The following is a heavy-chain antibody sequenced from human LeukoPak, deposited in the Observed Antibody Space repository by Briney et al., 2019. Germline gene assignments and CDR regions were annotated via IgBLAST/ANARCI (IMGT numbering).Heavy chain of an antibody. CDR3: ARGARRGYCSSTSCYLPDS. CDR1: GGSISSSSYF. J-gene: IGHJ4*02. CDR2: IYYSGST. Sequence: KPSETLSLICTVSGGSISSSSYFWGWIRQPPGKGLEWIGSIYYSGSTYYNPSLKSRVTISVDTSKNQFSLKLSSVTAADTAVYYCARGARRGYCSSTSCYLPDSWGQGTLVTVSS. V-gene: IGHV4-39*07. D-gene: IGHD2-2*01.